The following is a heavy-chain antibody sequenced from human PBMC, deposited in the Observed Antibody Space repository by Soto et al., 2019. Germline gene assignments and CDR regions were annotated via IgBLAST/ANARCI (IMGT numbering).Heavy chain of an antibody. D-gene: IGHD6-13*01. J-gene: IGHJ5*02. CDR3: ARTRPVAATFNWFDP. V-gene: IGHV4-39*01. CDR1: GGSISSSSYY. CDR2: IYYSGST. Sequence: SETLSLTCTVSGGSISSSSYYWGWIRQPPGKGLEWIGSIYYSGSTYYNPSLKSRVTISVDTSKNQFSLKLSSVTAADTAVYYCARTRPVAATFNWFDPWGQGTLVTVSS.